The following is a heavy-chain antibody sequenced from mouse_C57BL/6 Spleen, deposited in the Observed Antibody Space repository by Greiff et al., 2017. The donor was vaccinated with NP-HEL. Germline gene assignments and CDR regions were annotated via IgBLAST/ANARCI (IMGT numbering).Heavy chain of an antibody. D-gene: IGHD2-1*01. J-gene: IGHJ2*01. V-gene: IGHV1-50*01. CDR1: GYTFTSYW. CDR3: ARWEGKDY. CDR2: IDPSDSYT. Sequence: QVQLQQPGAELVKPGASVKLSCKASGYTFTSYWMQWVKQRPGQGLEWIGEIDPSDSYTNYNQKFKGKATLTVDTSSSTAYMQLSSLTSEDSAVYYCARWEGKDYWGKGTTLTVSS.